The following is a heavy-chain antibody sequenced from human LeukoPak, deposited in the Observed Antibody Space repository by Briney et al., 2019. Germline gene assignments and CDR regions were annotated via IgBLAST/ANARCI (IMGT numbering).Heavy chain of an antibody. Sequence: SVKVSCKVSGYTLTELSMHWVRQAPGQGLEWMGGIIPIFGTANYAQKFQGRVTITADESTSTAYMELSSLRSEDTAVYYCARARRITIFGVVTHGMDVWGQGTTVTVSS. V-gene: IGHV1-69*13. CDR1: GYTLTELS. CDR3: ARARRITIFGVVTHGMDV. D-gene: IGHD3-3*01. J-gene: IGHJ6*02. CDR2: IIPIFGTA.